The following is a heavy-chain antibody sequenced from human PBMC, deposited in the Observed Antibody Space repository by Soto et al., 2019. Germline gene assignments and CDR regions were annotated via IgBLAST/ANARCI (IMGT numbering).Heavy chain of an antibody. D-gene: IGHD1-26*01. Sequence: SGGGLVQPGGSLRLSCAASGFTLSSFWMSWVRQAPGKGLEWVASIKEDGSEKTYVDSVKGRFSISRDTAKNALYLQMNSLRAEDAAVYYCASYRTMGCWGQGTPVTVSS. CDR3: ASYRTMGC. J-gene: IGHJ4*02. CDR1: GFTLSSFW. V-gene: IGHV3-7*03. CDR2: IKEDGSEK.